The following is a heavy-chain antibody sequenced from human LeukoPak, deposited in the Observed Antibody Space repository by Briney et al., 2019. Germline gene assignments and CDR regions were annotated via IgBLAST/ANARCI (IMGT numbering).Heavy chain of an antibody. CDR3: SRDGGGDYIFDY. J-gene: IGHJ4*02. V-gene: IGHV3-49*03. CDR1: GFSFDDYA. D-gene: IGHD2-21*02. CDR2: SKAYGGTT. Sequence: PGGSLRPSCTASGFSFDDYAMSWFRQAPGKGLEWVGLSKAYGGTTEYAASVKGRFTISRDDSKSIAYLQMNSLKTEDTAMYFCSRDGGGDYIFDYWGQGTLVTVSS.